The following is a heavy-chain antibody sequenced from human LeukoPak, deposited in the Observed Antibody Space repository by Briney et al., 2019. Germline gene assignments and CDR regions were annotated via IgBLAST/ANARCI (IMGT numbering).Heavy chain of an antibody. J-gene: IGHJ4*02. V-gene: IGHV4-59*08. CDR3: ASAGGSGSLDY. Sequence: SETLSLTCTVSGGSISSYYWSWIRQPPGKGLEWIGYIYYSGSTNYNPSLKSRVTISVDTSKNQFSLKLSSVTAADTAVYYCASAGGSGSLDYWGQGTLVTVSS. CDR1: GGSISSYY. D-gene: IGHD1-26*01. CDR2: IYYSGST.